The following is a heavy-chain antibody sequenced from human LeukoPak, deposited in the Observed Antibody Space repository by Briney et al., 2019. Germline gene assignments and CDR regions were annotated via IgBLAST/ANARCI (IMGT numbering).Heavy chain of an antibody. Sequence: SETLSLTCSVSGGSISIYYWTWIRQIPGKGLEWIGYIYYTGTANYNPLFESRATISVDTSKNQFSLKLTSVTAADTAVYFCARGEDFERYYLAYWGQGTLVTVSS. CDR2: IYYTGTA. D-gene: IGHD3-9*01. CDR1: GGSISIYY. J-gene: IGHJ4*02. CDR3: ARGEDFERYYLAY. V-gene: IGHV4-59*01.